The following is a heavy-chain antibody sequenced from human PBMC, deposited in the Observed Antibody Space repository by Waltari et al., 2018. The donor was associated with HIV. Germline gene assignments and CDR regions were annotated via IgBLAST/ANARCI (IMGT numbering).Heavy chain of an antibody. Sequence: EVQLVESGGDLVQPGGSLRLSCAASGFTFSSSAMSWVRQAPGKGLEWVSAISGGGANTYYADSVKGRFTISRDNSKNTLYLQMNSLRAEDTAVYFCATGGDYENWGQGALVTVSS. CDR2: ISGGGANT. D-gene: IGHD2-21*02. CDR3: ATGGDYEN. J-gene: IGHJ4*02. V-gene: IGHV3-23*04. CDR1: GFTFSSSA.